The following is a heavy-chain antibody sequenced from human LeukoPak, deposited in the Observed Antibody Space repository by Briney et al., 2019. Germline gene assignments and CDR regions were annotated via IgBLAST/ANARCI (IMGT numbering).Heavy chain of an antibody. CDR3: ARATVRGPLDY. Sequence: PSETLSLTCTVSGGSISSYYWSWIRQPPGKGLEWIGSIYYSGSTYYNPSLKSRVTISVDTSKNQFSLKLSSVTAADTAVYYCARATVRGPLDYWGQGTLVTVSS. V-gene: IGHV4-59*12. CDR1: GGSISSYY. J-gene: IGHJ4*02. CDR2: IYYSGST. D-gene: IGHD3-10*01.